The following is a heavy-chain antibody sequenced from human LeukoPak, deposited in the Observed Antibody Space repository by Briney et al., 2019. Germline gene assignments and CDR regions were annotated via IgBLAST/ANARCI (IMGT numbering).Heavy chain of an antibody. CDR2: ISYDGSNK. CDR1: GFTFSSYS. J-gene: IGHJ4*02. CDR3: ASPTTYCSGGSCAY. Sequence: GRSLRLSCAASGFTFSSYSMHWVRQAPGKGLEWVAVISYDGSNKYYADSVKGRFTISRDNSKNTLYLQMNSLRAEDTAVYYCASPTTYCSGGSCAYWGQGTLVTASS. V-gene: IGHV3-30*03. D-gene: IGHD2-15*01.